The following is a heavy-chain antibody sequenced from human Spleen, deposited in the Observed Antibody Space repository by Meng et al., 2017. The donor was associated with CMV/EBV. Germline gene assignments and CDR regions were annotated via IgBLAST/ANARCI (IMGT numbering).Heavy chain of an antibody. CDR1: GFTFSPYW. CDR3: SRDQEGFSLMVNYYGMDV. J-gene: IGHJ6*02. D-gene: IGHD5-18*01. V-gene: IGHV3-7*01. CDR2: INQDGSEK. Sequence: GGSLRLSCAPSGFTFSPYWLDWVRQAPGKGLEWVANINQDGSEKYYVDSVKGRFTISRDNAKKSLYLQMNSVRAEDTAVYYCSRDQEGFSLMVNYYGMDVWGQGTTVTVSS.